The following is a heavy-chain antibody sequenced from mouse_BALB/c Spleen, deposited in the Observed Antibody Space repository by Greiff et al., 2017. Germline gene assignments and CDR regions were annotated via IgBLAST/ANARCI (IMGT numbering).Heavy chain of an antibody. V-gene: IGHV1-14*01. D-gene: IGHD1-1*01. CDR1: GYTFTSYV. J-gene: IGHJ3*01. CDR3: TREDYYGSSAY. CDR2: INPYNDGT. Sequence: EVQVVESGAELVKPGASVKMSCKASGYTFTSYVMYWVKQKPGQGLEWIGYINPYNDGTKYNEKFKGKATLTSDKSSSTDYLELSSLTSEDSAVYYCTREDYYGSSAYWGQGTLVTVSA.